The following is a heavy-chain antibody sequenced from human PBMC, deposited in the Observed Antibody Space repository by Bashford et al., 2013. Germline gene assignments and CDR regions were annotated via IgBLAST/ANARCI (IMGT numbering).Heavy chain of an antibody. CDR2: INYSGST. D-gene: IGHD2-21*02. V-gene: IGHV4-31*03. Sequence: TLSLTCTVSGGSISSGGYYWSWIRQHPGKGLEWIGYINYSGSTYYNPSLRSRVTISADTSKNQFSLKLSSVTAADTAVYYCVVVVTDDGTDVWGQGTTVTVSS. CDR1: GGSISSGGYY. CDR3: VVVVTDDGTDV. J-gene: IGHJ6*02.